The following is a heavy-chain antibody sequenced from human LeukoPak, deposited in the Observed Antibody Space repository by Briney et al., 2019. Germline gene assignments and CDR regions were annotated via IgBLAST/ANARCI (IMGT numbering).Heavy chain of an antibody. CDR2: INHSGST. CDR1: GGSFSGYY. V-gene: IGHV4-34*01. D-gene: IGHD6-6*01. Sequence: SETLSLTCAVYGGSFSGYYWSWIRQPPGKGLEWIGEINHSGSTNYNPTLKSRVTISLDTSKNQFSLELISVTAADTAVYYCARHESGSSSAAFDSWGQGTMVTVSS. CDR3: ARHESGSSSAAFDS. J-gene: IGHJ3*01.